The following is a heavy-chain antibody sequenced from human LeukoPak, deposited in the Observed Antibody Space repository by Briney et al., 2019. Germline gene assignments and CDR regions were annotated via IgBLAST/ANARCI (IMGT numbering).Heavy chain of an antibody. J-gene: IGHJ3*02. CDR2: ISRSGSTI. D-gene: IGHD3-3*01. CDR3: AREERFLEWLLRGHDAFDI. V-gene: IGHV3-48*04. CDR1: GFTFSSYA. Sequence: GGSLRLSCAASGFTFSSYAMSWVRQAPGKGLEWVSYISRSGSTIYYADSVKGRFTIPRDNAKNSLYLQMNSLRAEDTAVYYCAREERFLEWLLRGHDAFDIWGQGTMVTVSS.